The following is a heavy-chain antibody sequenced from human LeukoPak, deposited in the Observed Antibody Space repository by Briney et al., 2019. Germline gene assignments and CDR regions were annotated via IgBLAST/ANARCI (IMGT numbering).Heavy chain of an antibody. CDR2: MNPNSGNT. CDR3: ARSFLRKSVDIRSFPNWFDP. V-gene: IGHV1-8*02. J-gene: IGHJ5*02. CDR1: GYTFTGYY. D-gene: IGHD1-26*01. Sequence: VASVKVSCKASGYTFTGYYMHWVRQAPGQGLEWMGWMNPNSGNTGYAQKFQGRVTMTRNTSISTAYMELSSLRSEDTAVYYCARSFLRKSVDIRSFPNWFDPWGQGTLVTVSS.